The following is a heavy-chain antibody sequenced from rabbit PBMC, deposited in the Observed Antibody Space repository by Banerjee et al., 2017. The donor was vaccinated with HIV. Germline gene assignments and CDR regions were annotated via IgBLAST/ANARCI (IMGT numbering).Heavy chain of an antibody. CDR2: IYTGDGNT. D-gene: IGHD5-1*01. CDR3: ARGTSLDYSNL. Sequence: QEQLEESGGDLVKPEGSLTLTCTASGFSFSSSYCICWVRQAPGKGLEWIACIYTGDGNTYYASWVKGRFTISKTSSTTVTLQMTSLTAADTATYFCARGTSLDYSNLWGPGTLVTVS. J-gene: IGHJ4*01. CDR1: GFSFSSSYC. V-gene: IGHV1S45*01.